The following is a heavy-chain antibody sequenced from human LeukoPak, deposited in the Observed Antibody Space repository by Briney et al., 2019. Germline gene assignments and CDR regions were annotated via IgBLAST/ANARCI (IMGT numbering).Heavy chain of an antibody. CDR2: IYYSGST. J-gene: IGHJ6*02. CDR3: ARDYYDSSESYYGMDV. CDR1: GVSISSYY. V-gene: IGHV4-59*01. Sequence: KTSETLSLTCTVSGVSISSYYWSWIRQPPGKGLEWIGYIYYSGSTNYNPSLKSRVTISVDTSKNQFSLKLSSVTAADTAVYYCARDYYDSSESYYGMDVWGQGTTVTVSS. D-gene: IGHD3-22*01.